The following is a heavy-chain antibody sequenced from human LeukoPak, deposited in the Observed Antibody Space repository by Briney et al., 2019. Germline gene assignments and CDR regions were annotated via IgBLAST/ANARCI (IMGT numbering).Heavy chain of an antibody. Sequence: KTSETLSLTCTVSGGSISSGGYYWSWIRQHPGKGLEWIGYIYNSGSTYYNPSLESRVTISVDTSKNQFSLKLSSVTAADTAVYYCARIYYYYGMDVWGQGTTVTVSS. CDR3: ARIYYYYGMDV. J-gene: IGHJ6*02. V-gene: IGHV4-31*03. CDR1: GGSISSGGYY. CDR2: IYNSGST.